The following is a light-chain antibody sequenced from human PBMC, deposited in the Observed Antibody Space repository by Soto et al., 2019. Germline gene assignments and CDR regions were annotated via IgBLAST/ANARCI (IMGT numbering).Light chain of an antibody. CDR3: SSYAGSNNWV. Sequence: QSALTQPPSASGSPGQSVTFSCTGTSSDVGGYNYVSWYQQHPGRAPKLIIYEVTKRPSGVPDRFSGSKSGNTASLTVSGLQAEEEVDYYCSSYAGSNNWVFGVGTKVTVL. J-gene: IGLJ3*02. V-gene: IGLV2-8*01. CDR1: SSDVGGYNY. CDR2: EVT.